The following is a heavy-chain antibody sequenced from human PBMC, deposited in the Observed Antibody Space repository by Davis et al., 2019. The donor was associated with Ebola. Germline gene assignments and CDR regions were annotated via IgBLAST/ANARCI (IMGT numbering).Heavy chain of an antibody. J-gene: IGHJ3*02. CDR1: GGSFSGYY. Sequence: PSETLSLTCAVYGGSFSGYYWSWIRQPPGKGLEWIGEINHSGSTNYNPSLKSRVTISVDTSKNQFSLKLSSVTAADTAVYYCARDAQWELPGAFDIWGQGTMVTVSS. D-gene: IGHD1-26*01. V-gene: IGHV4-34*01. CDR2: INHSGST. CDR3: ARDAQWELPGAFDI.